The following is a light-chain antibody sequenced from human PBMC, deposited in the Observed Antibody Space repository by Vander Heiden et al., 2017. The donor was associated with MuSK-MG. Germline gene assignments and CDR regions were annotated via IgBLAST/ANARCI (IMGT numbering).Light chain of an antibody. J-gene: IGKJ4*01. Sequence: VMTQSPASLPVSLGERATINCKSSQSVLYSSNHKNYLAWYQQKPGQPPKLLIYWASTRESGVPDRFSGSGSGTDFTLTISSLQAEDVAVYYCQQYYSAPRTFGGGTKVEIK. CDR1: QSVLYSSNHKNY. CDR3: QQYYSAPRT. V-gene: IGKV4-1*01. CDR2: WAS.